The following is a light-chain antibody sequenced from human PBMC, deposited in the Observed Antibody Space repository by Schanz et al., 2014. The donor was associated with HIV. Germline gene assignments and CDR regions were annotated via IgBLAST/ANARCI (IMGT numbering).Light chain of an antibody. CDR2: AAS. CDR3: QQFHTYPYT. J-gene: IGKJ2*01. Sequence: DLQMTQSPSTLSASVGDRVTITCRATQSISPWLAWYQQKPGKAPQRLISAASSLQSGVPSRFSGSGSGTEFTLTISGLLPDDFATYFCQQFHTYPYTFGQGTKLEIK. CDR1: QSISPW. V-gene: IGKV1-5*01.